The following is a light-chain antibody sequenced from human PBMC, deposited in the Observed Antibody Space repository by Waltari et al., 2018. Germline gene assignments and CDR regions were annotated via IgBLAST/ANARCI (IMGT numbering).Light chain of an antibody. CDR2: EGS. J-gene: IGLJ1*01. CDR3: CSYAVSAIYV. CDR1: SSDVGSYNL. V-gene: IGLV2-23*01. Sequence: QPALTQPASVSGSPGKSITISCTETSSDVGSYNLFSWYQQHAGKAPKLMIYEGSNRPSGIANRFCGSKSGNTASLTITGLHAEYEADYYFCSYAVSAIYVFGTGTKVTVL.